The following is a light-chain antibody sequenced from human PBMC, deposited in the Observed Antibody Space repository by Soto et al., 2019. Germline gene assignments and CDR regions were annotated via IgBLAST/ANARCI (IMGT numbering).Light chain of an antibody. CDR1: QSVSGSD. J-gene: IGKJ1*01. Sequence: EVVLRQSPGTLSLSPGERATLSCRASQSVSGSDLAWYQQKPGQAPRLLISGVSNRATGTPDRFSGSGSGTDFTLTISSLEPEDFAVFYCHQYGISPPTFGPGTMV. CDR3: HQYGISPPT. V-gene: IGKV3-20*01. CDR2: GVS.